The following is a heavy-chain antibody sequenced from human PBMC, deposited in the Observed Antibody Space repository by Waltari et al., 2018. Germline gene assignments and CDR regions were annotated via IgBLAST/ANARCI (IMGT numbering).Heavy chain of an antibody. D-gene: IGHD4-17*01. CDR2: IRSKAYGGTT. V-gene: IGHV3-49*03. CDR3: TRGAVTTFYYYGMDV. Sequence: EVQLVESGGGLVQPGRSLRLSCTASGFTFGDYAMSWFRQAPGKGLEWVGFIRSKAYGGTTEYAASVKGRFTISRDDSKSIAYLQMNSLKTEDTAVYYCTRGAVTTFYYYGMDVWGQGTLVTVSS. J-gene: IGHJ6*02. CDR1: GFTFGDYA.